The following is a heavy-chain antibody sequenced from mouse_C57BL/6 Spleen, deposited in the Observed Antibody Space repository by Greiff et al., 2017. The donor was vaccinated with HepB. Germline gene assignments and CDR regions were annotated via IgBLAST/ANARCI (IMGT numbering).Heavy chain of an antibody. D-gene: IGHD2-2*01. CDR2: ISYDGSN. CDR3: ARMMVTTDALYYYAMDY. V-gene: IGHV3-6*01. Sequence: EVKLVESGPGLVKPSQSLSLTCSVTGYSITSGYYWNWIRQFPGNKLEWMGYISYDGSNNYNPSLKNRISITRDTSKNQFFLKLNSVTTEDTATYYCARMMVTTDALYYYAMDYWGQGTSVTVSS. J-gene: IGHJ4*01. CDR1: GYSITSGYY.